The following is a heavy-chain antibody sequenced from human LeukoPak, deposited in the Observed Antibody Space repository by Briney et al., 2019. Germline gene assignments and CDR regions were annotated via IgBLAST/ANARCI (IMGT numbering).Heavy chain of an antibody. CDR1: GFTFSDYY. CDR2: ISSSGSAF. D-gene: IGHD3-22*01. J-gene: IGHJ4*02. CDR3: AGTPYYYDSSGYYY. Sequence: PGGSLRLSCTASGFTFSDYYMSWIRQAPGKGLEWVSYISSSGSAFYYADSVKGRFTISRDNAKNSLYLQMNSLRAEDTAVYYCAGTPYYYDSSGYYYWGQGTLVTVSS. V-gene: IGHV3-11*01.